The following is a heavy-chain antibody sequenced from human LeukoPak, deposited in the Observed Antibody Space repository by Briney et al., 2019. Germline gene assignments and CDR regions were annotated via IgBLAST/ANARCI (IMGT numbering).Heavy chain of an antibody. Sequence: GGSLRLSCAASGFTFSSYGMHWVRQAPGKGLEWVAVISYDGSNKYYADSVKGRFTISRDNSKNTLYLQMNSLRAEDTAVYYCAKDIAVAGTHYFDYWGQGTLVTVSS. CDR1: GFTFSSYG. D-gene: IGHD6-19*01. V-gene: IGHV3-30*18. CDR2: ISYDGSNK. CDR3: AKDIAVAGTHYFDY. J-gene: IGHJ4*02.